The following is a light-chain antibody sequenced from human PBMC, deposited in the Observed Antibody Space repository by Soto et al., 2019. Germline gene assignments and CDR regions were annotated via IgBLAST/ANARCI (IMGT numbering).Light chain of an antibody. CDR3: QQYNGYPHT. Sequence: DIQMTQSPSTLSASEGDRVTITCRASQSISTWLAWYQQKPGKAPKLLIYKASSLRNGVPSRFSGSGSGTEFTLTIYSLQPDDFASYYCQQYNGYPHTFGQGTKLEIK. V-gene: IGKV1-5*03. CDR2: KAS. J-gene: IGKJ2*01. CDR1: QSISTW.